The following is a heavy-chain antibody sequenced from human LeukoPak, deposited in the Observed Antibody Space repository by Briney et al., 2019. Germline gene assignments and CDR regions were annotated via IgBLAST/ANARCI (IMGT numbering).Heavy chain of an antibody. V-gene: IGHV4-34*01. CDR3: ARHIDAAFDQWLAVPFDY. D-gene: IGHD6-19*01. CDR2: INHSGST. Sequence: RSETLSLTCAVYGGSFSGYYWSWIRQPPGKGLEWIGEINHSGSTNYNPSLKSRVTISVDTSKNQFSLKLSSVTAADTTVYYCARHIDAAFDQWLAVPFDYWGQGTLVTVSS. CDR1: GGSFSGYY. J-gene: IGHJ4*02.